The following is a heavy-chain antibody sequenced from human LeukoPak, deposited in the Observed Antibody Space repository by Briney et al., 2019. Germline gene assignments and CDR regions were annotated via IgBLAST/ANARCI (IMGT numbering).Heavy chain of an antibody. D-gene: IGHD4-17*01. V-gene: IGHV4-38-2*02. J-gene: IGHJ4*02. CDR1: GNSISSGYY. Sequence: SETLSLTCTVSGNSISSGYYWGWIRQPPGKGLEWIGYIYYSGSTNYNPSLKSRVTISVDTSKNQFSLKLSSVTAADTAVYYCARHGDFHDYWGQGTLVTVSS. CDR3: ARHGDFHDY. CDR2: IYYSGST.